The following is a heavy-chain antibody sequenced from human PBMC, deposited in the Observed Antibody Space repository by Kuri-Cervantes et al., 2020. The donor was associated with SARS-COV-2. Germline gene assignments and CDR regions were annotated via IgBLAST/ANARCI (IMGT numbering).Heavy chain of an antibody. Sequence: GESLKISCAASGFTFSTYSMTWVRQAPGKGLEWVSSISSSSSQRYYVDSVKGRFTISRDNSKNSLYLQMNSLRTEDTALYYCAKDMAYSGYDYHLDYWGQGTLVTVSS. CDR1: GFTFSTYS. V-gene: IGHV3-21*04. CDR3: AKDMAYSGYDYHLDY. J-gene: IGHJ4*02. D-gene: IGHD5-12*01. CDR2: ISSSSSQR.